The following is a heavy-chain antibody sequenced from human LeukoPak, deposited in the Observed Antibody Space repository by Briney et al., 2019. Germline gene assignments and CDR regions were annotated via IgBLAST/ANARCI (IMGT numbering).Heavy chain of an antibody. Sequence: SETLSITCTVSGGSISSYYWSWIRQPAGKGLEWIGRIYTSGSTNYNPSLKSRVTMSVDTSKNQFSLKLSSVTAADTAVYYCASDSVDHDAFDIWGQGTMVTVSS. J-gene: IGHJ3*02. CDR2: IYTSGST. D-gene: IGHD3-10*01. CDR3: ASDSVDHDAFDI. V-gene: IGHV4-4*07. CDR1: GGSISSYY.